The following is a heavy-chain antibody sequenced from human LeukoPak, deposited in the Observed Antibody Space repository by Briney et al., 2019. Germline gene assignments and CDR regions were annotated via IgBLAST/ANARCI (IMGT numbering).Heavy chain of an antibody. D-gene: IGHD2-2*01. J-gene: IGHJ3*02. V-gene: IGHV4-4*07. CDR1: GGSISSYY. CDR2: IYTSGST. CDR3: ARDWAVLPAARDAFDI. Sequence: PSETLSLTCTVSGGSISSYYWSWIRQPAGKGLEWIGRIYTSGSTNYNPSLKSRVTMSVDTSKNQFSLKLSSVTAADTAVYYCARDWAVLPAARDAFDIWGQGTMVTVSS.